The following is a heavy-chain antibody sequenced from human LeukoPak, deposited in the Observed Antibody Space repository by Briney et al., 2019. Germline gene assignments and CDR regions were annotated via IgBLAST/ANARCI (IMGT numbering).Heavy chain of an antibody. CDR1: GFTFSSYW. V-gene: IGHV3-74*01. Sequence: GGSLRLSCAASGFTFSSYWMHWVRQAPGKGLVWVSRINSDGSSTSYADSVKGRFTISRDNSKNTLYLQMNSLRAEDTAVYYCAKGRTRNYYGSGSGAFDIWGQGTMVTVSS. CDR3: AKGRTRNYYGSGSGAFDI. CDR2: INSDGSST. D-gene: IGHD3-10*01. J-gene: IGHJ3*02.